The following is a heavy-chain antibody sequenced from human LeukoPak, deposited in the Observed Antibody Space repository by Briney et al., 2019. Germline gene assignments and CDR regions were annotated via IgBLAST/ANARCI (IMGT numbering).Heavy chain of an antibody. CDR3: ARGDSSGYLPGYYGMDV. CDR1: GFTFSSYD. D-gene: IGHD3-22*01. CDR2: IGTAGDT. J-gene: IGHJ6*02. V-gene: IGHV3-13*04. Sequence: GGSLRLSCAASGFTFSSYDMHWVRQATGKGLEWVPAIGTAGDTYYPGSVRGRFTISRENAKNSLYLQMNSLRAGDTAVYYCARGDSSGYLPGYYGMDVWGQGTAVTVSS.